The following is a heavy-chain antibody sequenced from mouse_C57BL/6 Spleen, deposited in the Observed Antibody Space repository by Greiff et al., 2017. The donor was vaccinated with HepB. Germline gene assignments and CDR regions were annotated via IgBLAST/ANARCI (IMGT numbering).Heavy chain of an antibody. D-gene: IGHD2-4*01. CDR1: GFTFSSYA. V-gene: IGHV5-4*01. Sequence: DVMLVESGGGLVKPGGSLKLSCAASGFTFSSYAMSWVRQTPEKRLEWVATISDGGSYTYYPDNVKGRFTISRDNAKNNLYLQMSHLKSEDTAMYYCARDPGDYDGYYFDYWGQGTTLTVSS. J-gene: IGHJ2*01. CDR2: ISDGGSYT. CDR3: ARDPGDYDGYYFDY.